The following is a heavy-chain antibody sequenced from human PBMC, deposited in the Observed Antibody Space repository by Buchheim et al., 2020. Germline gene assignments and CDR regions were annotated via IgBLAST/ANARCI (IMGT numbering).Heavy chain of an antibody. Sequence: QVQLVQSGAEVKKPGASVKVSCKASGYTFTSYYMHWVRQAPGQGLEWMGIINPSGGSTSYAQKFQGRVTMTRDTSTSTGYMELSSLRSEDTAVYYCARDVTSQDYYDSSGPYYYYYYGMDVWGQGTT. CDR3: ARDVTSQDYYDSSGPYYYYYYGMDV. D-gene: IGHD3-22*01. V-gene: IGHV1-46*01. J-gene: IGHJ6*01. CDR2: INPSGGST. CDR1: GYTFTSYY.